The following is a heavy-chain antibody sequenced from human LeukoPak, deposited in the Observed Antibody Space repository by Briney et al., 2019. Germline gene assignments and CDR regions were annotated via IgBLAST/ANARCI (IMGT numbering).Heavy chain of an antibody. V-gene: IGHV3-7*01. D-gene: IGHD2-8*01. CDR2: IKEDGSAD. J-gene: IGHJ4*02. CDR3: AREGVCTTQRCYEDY. Sequence: PGGSLRLSCAASGFTFSRFWMTWVRQAPGKGLEWVANIKEDGSADYYVDSVRGRFTIFRDNAENSLYLQMNSLRGDDTAMYYCAREGVCTTQRCYEDYWGQGTLVTVSS. CDR1: GFTFSRFW.